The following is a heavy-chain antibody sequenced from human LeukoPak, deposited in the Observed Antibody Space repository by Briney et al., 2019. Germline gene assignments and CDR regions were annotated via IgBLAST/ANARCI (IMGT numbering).Heavy chain of an antibody. J-gene: IGHJ6*02. Sequence: SGTLSLTCTVSGGSISSYYWSWIRQPPGKGLEWIGYIYYSGSTNYNPSLKSRVTISVDTSKNQFSLKLSSVTAADTAVYYCARIPYLYYYGMDVWGQGTTVTVSS. CDR1: GGSISSYY. V-gene: IGHV4-59*01. CDR2: IYYSGST. CDR3: ARIPYLYYYGMDV.